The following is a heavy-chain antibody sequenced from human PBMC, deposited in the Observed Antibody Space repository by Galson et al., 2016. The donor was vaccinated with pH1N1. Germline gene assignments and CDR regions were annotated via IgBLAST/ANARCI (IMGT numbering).Heavy chain of an antibody. CDR2: IIPILNTA. CDR3: AREDYYDTDLSDWYFDL. V-gene: IGHV1-69*06. CDR1: GGTFGSYG. Sequence: SVKVSCKASGGTFGSYGINWVRQAPGQGLEWMGGIIPILNTAKYAQNFQGRVTITANKSTTTAYMELSSLRSEDTAVYFCAREDYYDTDLSDWYFDLWGRGTLLTVSS. J-gene: IGHJ2*01. D-gene: IGHD3-22*01.